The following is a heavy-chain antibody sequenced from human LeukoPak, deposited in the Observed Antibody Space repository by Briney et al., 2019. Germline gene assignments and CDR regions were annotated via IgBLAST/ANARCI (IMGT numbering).Heavy chain of an antibody. CDR1: GFTFSSYG. CDR3: AKGEFYLDAFDI. V-gene: IGHV3-23*01. CDR2: ISGSGGGT. J-gene: IGHJ3*02. Sequence: GGSLRLSCAASGFTFSSYGMSWVRQAPGKGLEWVSGISGSGGGTYIADSVKGRFTISRDNSKNTLYLQMKSLRAEDTAVYFCAKGEFYLDAFDIWGQGTLVTVSS. D-gene: IGHD3-10*01.